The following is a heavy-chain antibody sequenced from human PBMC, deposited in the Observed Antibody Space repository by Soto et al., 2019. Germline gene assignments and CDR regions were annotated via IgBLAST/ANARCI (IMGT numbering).Heavy chain of an antibody. Sequence: PSETLSHTCVVSGDSVSSLSSYWTWIRQSPGKGLEWIGYISYIGNTNYNPSLNSRGAMSLDTSKSQFSLNLTSVTAADTAVYYCARAKVAAGIQWIDPWGQGTLVTVSS. CDR2: ISYIGNT. D-gene: IGHD6-13*01. CDR1: GDSVSSLSSY. CDR3: ARAKVAAGIQWIDP. V-gene: IGHV4-61*01. J-gene: IGHJ5*02.